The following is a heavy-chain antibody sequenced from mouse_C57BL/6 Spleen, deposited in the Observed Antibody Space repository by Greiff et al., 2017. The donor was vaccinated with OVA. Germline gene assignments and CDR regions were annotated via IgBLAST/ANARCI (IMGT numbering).Heavy chain of an antibody. CDR2: IYPGDGDT. V-gene: IGHV1-80*01. CDR3: ARGGDPSYAMDY. CDR1: GYAFSSYW. J-gene: IGHJ4*01. Sequence: QVQLQQSGAELVKPGASVKISCKASGYAFSSYWMNWVKQRPGKGLEWIGQIYPGDGDTNYNGKFKGKATLTADKSSSTAYMQLSSLTSEDSAVYFCARGGDPSYAMDYWGQGTSVTVSS.